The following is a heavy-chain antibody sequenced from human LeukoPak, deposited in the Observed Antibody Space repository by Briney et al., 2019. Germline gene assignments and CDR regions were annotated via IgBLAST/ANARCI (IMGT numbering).Heavy chain of an antibody. J-gene: IGHJ4*02. Sequence: GGSVRLSCAASEFTFSSYAMTWVRQAPGKGLEWVSLIRGSGGNTYYADSVKGRFTMSRDNSKNTLYLQLSSLRAEDTALYYCAKGPKQQLVGSRGHYFDYWGQGTLVTVSS. V-gene: IGHV3-23*01. CDR1: EFTFSSYA. CDR2: IRGSGGNT. D-gene: IGHD6-13*01. CDR3: AKGPKQQLVGSRGHYFDY.